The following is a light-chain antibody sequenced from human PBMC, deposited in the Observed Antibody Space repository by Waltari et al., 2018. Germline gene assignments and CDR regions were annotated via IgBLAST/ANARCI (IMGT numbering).Light chain of an antibody. V-gene: IGLV4-69*01. CDR3: QTGGHGTWV. CDR1: RGHSSNI. J-gene: IGLJ3*02. CDR2: VNSDGSH. Sequence: QLVLTQSPSASASLGASVTLTCTLSRGHSSNIVAWLQQQPEKGPRFLMKVNSDGSHSKGDEIPDRFSGSSSGAERYLTISSVQSEDEADYYCQTGGHGTWVFGGGTKLTVL.